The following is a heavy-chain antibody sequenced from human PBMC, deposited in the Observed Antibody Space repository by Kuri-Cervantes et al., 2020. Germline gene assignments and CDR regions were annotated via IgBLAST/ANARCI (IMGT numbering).Heavy chain of an antibody. CDR3: ARPYSSYYYMDV. CDR2: IYSSGST. J-gene: IGHJ6*03. Sequence: ESLKISCAVYGGSFSGYYWSWIRQPPGKGLEWIGNIYSSGSTYYSPSLQTRVTISVDTSKNQFSPNLNSVTAADTAVYYCARPYSSYYYMDVWGKGTTVTVSS. V-gene: IGHV4-34*01. CDR1: GGSFSGYY. D-gene: IGHD2-15*01.